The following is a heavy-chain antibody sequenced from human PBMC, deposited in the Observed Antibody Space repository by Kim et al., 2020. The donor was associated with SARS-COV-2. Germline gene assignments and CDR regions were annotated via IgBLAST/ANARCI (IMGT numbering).Heavy chain of an antibody. CDR1: GFTFSSYS. V-gene: IGHV3-21*01. CDR2: ISSSSSYI. D-gene: IGHD2-15*01. J-gene: IGHJ5*02. Sequence: GGSLRLSCAASGFTFSSYSMNWVRQAPGKGLEWVSSISSSSSYISYADSAKGRFTISRDNAKNSLYLQMHSLRAEDTAAYYCASIEGVVAATRIYDWFDP. CDR3: ASIEGVVAATRIYDWFDP.